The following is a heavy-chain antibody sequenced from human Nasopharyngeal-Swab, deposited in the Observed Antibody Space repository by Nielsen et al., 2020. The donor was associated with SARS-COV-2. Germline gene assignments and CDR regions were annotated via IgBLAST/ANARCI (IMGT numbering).Heavy chain of an antibody. CDR1: GFSFSDFY. D-gene: IGHD5-18*01. Sequence: GGSLRLSCAGSGFSFSDFYMSWIRQAPGKGLEWVAFIDGSGSMIDYADSVKGRFAVSRDNANNSLNLQMPSLRAEDTAVYYCARAGSSYGRLLYWGQGTRVDVST. V-gene: IGHV3-11*04. CDR3: ARAGSSYGRLLY. CDR2: IDGSGSMI. J-gene: IGHJ4*02.